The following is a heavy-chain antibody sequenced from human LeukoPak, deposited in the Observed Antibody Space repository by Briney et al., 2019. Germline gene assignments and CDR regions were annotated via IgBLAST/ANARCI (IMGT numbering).Heavy chain of an antibody. CDR1: GYTFSSYD. V-gene: IGHV1-8*01. Sequence: ASVKVSCKASGYTFSSYDINWVRQATGQGLEWMGWMNPNSGNTGYVQKFQGRVIMTRDTSISTAYMELSSLTSEDTAVYYCARGETYCSGGSCYPGWFDPWGQGTLVTVSS. CDR2: MNPNSGNT. J-gene: IGHJ5*02. D-gene: IGHD2-15*01. CDR3: ARGETYCSGGSCYPGWFDP.